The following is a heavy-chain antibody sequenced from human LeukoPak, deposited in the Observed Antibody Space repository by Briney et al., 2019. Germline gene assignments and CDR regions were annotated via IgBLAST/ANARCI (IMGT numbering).Heavy chain of an antibody. J-gene: IGHJ4*02. Sequence: ASVKVSCEASGFTFTNSAVQWVRQARGQRLEWIGWIVVGSGNTNYTQKFQERVTITRDMSTSTAYLELSGLRSEDTAVYYCAADLPYSNYGPLDYWGQGTLVTVSS. CDR1: GFTFTNSA. CDR3: AADLPYSNYGPLDY. CDR2: IVVGSGNT. D-gene: IGHD4-11*01. V-gene: IGHV1-58*01.